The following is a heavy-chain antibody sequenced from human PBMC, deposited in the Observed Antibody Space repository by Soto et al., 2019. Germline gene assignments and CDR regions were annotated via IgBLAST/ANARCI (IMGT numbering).Heavy chain of an antibody. D-gene: IGHD3-22*01. CDR2: IIPIFGTA. Sequence: QVQLVQSGAEVKKPGSSVKVSCKASGGTFSSYAISWMRQAPGQGLEWMGGIIPIFGTANYAQKFQGRVTITADESTSTAYMELSSLRSEDTAVYYCARDLNYDSSGYRRGDAFDIWGQGTMVTVSS. CDR1: GGTFSSYA. V-gene: IGHV1-69*01. CDR3: ARDLNYDSSGYRRGDAFDI. J-gene: IGHJ3*02.